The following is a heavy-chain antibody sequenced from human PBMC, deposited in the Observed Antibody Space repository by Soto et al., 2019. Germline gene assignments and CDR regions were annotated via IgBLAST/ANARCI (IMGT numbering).Heavy chain of an antibody. J-gene: IGHJ5*02. Sequence: QVQLVQSGPEVKKPGASVKVSCKASGYTFTSYDINWVRQATGQGLEWMGWMNPNSGNTGYAQKFQGRVTMTRNTSISTAYMELSSLRSEDTAVYYCARERSAAGTGWFDPWGQGTLVTVSS. CDR1: GYTFTSYD. V-gene: IGHV1-8*01. CDR2: MNPNSGNT. CDR3: ARERSAAGTGWFDP. D-gene: IGHD6-13*01.